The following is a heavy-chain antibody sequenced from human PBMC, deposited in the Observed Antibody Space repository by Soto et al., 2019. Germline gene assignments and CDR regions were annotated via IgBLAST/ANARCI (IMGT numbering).Heavy chain of an antibody. D-gene: IGHD2-15*01. Sequence: GGSLRLSCAASGFTFSSYSMNWVRQAPGKGLEWVSSISSSSSYIYYADSLKGRFTISRDNAKNSLYLQMNSLRAEDTAVSYCARDQGYCSGGSCYSYDYYYMDVWGKGTTVTVSS. CDR3: ARDQGYCSGGSCYSYDYYYMDV. CDR1: GFTFSSYS. CDR2: ISSSSSYI. V-gene: IGHV3-21*01. J-gene: IGHJ6*03.